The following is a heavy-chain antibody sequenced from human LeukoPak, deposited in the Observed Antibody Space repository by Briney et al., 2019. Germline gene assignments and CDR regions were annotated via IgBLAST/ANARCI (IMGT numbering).Heavy chain of an antibody. V-gene: IGHV4-39*07. CDR2: TYYDGST. J-gene: IGHJ4*02. CDR1: GGSISIANYF. Sequence: SETLSLTCTVSGGSISIANYFWGGIPHPPGKGRGGIGSTYYDGSTYYNPSLKSRVTISRDTSKDQFSLRLSSVTAADTAVYYCARRSSGRPVDYWGQGTLVTVSS. CDR3: ARRSSGRPVDY. D-gene: IGHD3-3*01.